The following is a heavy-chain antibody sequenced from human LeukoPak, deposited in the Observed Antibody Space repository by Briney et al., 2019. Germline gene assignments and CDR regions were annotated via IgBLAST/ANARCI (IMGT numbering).Heavy chain of an antibody. J-gene: IGHJ4*02. CDR1: GGSISSYY. V-gene: IGHV4-59*01. Sequence: PSETLSLTCTVSGGSISSYYWSWIRQPPGKGLEWIGYIYYSGSTNYNPSLKSRVTISVDTSKNQFSLKLSSVTAADTAVYYCARVGSLWSGPKYFDYWGQGTLVTVSS. CDR3: ARVGSLWSGPKYFDY. CDR2: IYYSGST. D-gene: IGHD3-10*01.